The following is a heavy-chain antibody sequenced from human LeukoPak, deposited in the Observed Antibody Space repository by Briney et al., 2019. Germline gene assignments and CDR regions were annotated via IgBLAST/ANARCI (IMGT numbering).Heavy chain of an antibody. CDR1: GGTFNSYA. CDR3: AADGTD. V-gene: IGHV1-69*05. Sequence: ASVKVSCETSGGTFNSYAINWVRQAPGQGLEWMGGIIPRLGTTKYIQKVQGRMTITTDESTTTAYMELSSLRSEDTAVYYCAADGTDWGQGTLVTVSS. J-gene: IGHJ4*02. CDR2: IIPRLGTT.